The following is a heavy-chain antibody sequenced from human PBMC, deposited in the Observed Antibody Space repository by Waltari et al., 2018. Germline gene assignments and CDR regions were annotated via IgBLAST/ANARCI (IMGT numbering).Heavy chain of an antibody. J-gene: IGHJ2*01. V-gene: IGHV4-34*01. D-gene: IGHD3-16*01. CDR3: ARVRLNLMITFGGVSAGKWYFDL. CDR1: GGSFSGSS. CDR2: INHSRST. Sequence: QVQLQQWGAGLLRPSETLSATCAVYGGSFSGSSWSWICQHPGTGREWLGEINHSRSTNYNPSLKSRVTISVDTSKNQFALKLSSVTAADTAVYYCARVRLNLMITFGGVSAGKWYFDLWGRGTLVTVSS.